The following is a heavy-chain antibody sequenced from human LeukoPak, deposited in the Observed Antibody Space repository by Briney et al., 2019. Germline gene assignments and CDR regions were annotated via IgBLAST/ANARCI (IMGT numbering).Heavy chain of an antibody. CDR1: GGSIRSSYYY. Sequence: PSETLSLTCTVSGGSIRSSYYYWGWIRQPPGKGLEWIGSIYDSGSTYYNPSLKSRVTISVDTSKNQFSLKLTSVTAADTAMYYCVSGYELFDYWGQGTLVTVSS. J-gene: IGHJ4*02. D-gene: IGHD5-12*01. CDR3: VSGYELFDY. V-gene: IGHV4-39*07. CDR2: IYDSGST.